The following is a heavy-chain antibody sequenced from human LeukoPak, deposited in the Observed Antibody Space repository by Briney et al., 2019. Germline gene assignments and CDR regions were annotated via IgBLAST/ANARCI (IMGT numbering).Heavy chain of an antibody. Sequence: PGVTLRLSCAVSGFTFSSSWMHWVRKAPGKGLVWVSHIKTDGGTTAYADSVKGRFTISRDNAKNTLYLQMNSLRAEDTGVYYCARGNQQLPRSTPDYWGQGTLVTVSS. CDR3: ARGNQQLPRSTPDY. CDR2: IKTDGGTT. J-gene: IGHJ4*02. D-gene: IGHD2-2*01. CDR1: GFTFSSSW. V-gene: IGHV3-74*01.